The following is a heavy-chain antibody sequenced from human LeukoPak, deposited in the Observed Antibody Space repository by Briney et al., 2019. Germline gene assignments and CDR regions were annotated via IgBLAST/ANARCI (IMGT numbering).Heavy chain of an antibody. J-gene: IGHJ4*02. CDR1: GFSFTTYA. Sequence: PGGSLRLSCAASGFSFTTYAMSWVRQAPARGLEWVSSIRGGGEKFYADFVRGRFTLSRDDSTNTVYLQLNNLRVEDTATYYCAKANWISDADAVWWGQGTLVTVSS. V-gene: IGHV3-23*01. CDR3: AKANWISDADAVW. D-gene: IGHD2-2*03. CDR2: IRGGGEK.